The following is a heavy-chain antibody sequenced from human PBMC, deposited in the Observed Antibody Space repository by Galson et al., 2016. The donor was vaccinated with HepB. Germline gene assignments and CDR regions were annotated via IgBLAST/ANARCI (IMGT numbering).Heavy chain of an antibody. D-gene: IGHD3-10*01. J-gene: IGHJ4*02. CDR3: ASHTRGQYDSGLYEFNH. CDR2: IIPMFGTP. V-gene: IGHV1-69*13. Sequence: SVKVSCKASGCTFTSHYIHWVRQAPGQGLEWLGGIIPMFGTPKYAQKFQGRVTITADESTSTSSMELSSLRSEDTAVYYCASHTRGQYDSGLYEFNHWGQGTLVTFSS. CDR1: GCTFTSHY.